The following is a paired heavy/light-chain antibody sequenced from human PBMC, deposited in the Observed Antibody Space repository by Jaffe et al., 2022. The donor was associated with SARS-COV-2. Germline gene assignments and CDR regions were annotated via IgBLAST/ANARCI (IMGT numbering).Heavy chain of an antibody. CDR1: GFTFSDYY. D-gene: IGHD3-22*01. CDR3: ARVYDSSGYFLWENIVFGFDI. CDR2: ISSTSSYT. Sequence: QLHLVESGGDLVKPGGSLRLSCAASGFTFSDYYMTWIRQAPGKGLEWISYISSTSSYTNYADSVKGRFTVSRDNAKNALYLQMNSLRAEDTAVYYCARVYDSSGYFLWENIVFGFDIWGQGTKVTVPS. V-gene: IGHV3-11*06. J-gene: IGHJ3*02.
Light chain of an antibody. CDR2: LGS. J-gene: IGKJ5*01. CDR1: QSLLHSNGYHY. Sequence: DILMTQSPLSLPVTPGEPASISCRSSQSLLHSNGYHYLDWYLQKPGQSPQLLVYLGSSRASGVPDRFSGSGSGTDFTLKISRVEAEDVGIYYCMQALQAPVTFGRGTRLEIK. V-gene: IGKV2-28*01. CDR3: MQALQAPVT.